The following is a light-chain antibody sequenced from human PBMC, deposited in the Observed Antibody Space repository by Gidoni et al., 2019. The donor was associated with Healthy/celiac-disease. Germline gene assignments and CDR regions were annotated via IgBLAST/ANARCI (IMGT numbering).Light chain of an antibody. V-gene: IGLV1-51*02. Sequence: QSVLTQPPSVSAAPGQKGTTYCAGSSSNIGNNYVAWYQQLPVTAPKLLLYENNKRPSGIPARFSGSKSGKSATLGITGLQTGDEADYYCGTWDSSLSAPGVFGGGTKLTVL. CDR1: SSNIGNNY. J-gene: IGLJ3*02. CDR3: GTWDSSLSAPGV. CDR2: ENN.